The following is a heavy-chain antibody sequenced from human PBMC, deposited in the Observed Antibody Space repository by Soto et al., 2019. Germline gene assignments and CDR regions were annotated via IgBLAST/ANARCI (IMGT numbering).Heavy chain of an antibody. J-gene: IGHJ6*02. CDR1: GFTVSSNY. V-gene: IGHV3-53*02. Sequence: EVQLVETGGGLIQPGGSLRLSCAASGFTVSSNYMSWVRQAPGKGLEWVSVIYSGGSTYYADSVKGRFTISRDNAKNTLYLQMNSLRAEDTAVYYCARDSYYYGMDVLGQGTTVTVSS. CDR3: ARDSYYYGMDV. CDR2: IYSGGST.